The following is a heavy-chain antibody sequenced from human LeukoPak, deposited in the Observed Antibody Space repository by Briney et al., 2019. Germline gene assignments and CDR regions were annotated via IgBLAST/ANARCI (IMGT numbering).Heavy chain of an antibody. D-gene: IGHD3-10*01. Sequence: QPGGSLRLSCAASGFTFSSYGMHWVRQAPGKGLEWVAFIRYDGSNKYYADSVKGRFTISRDNSKNTLYLQMNSLRAEDTAVYYCAKAMVRGAGRYYYYYYMDVWGKGTTVTISS. CDR3: AKAMVRGAGRYYYYYYMDV. CDR1: GFTFSSYG. V-gene: IGHV3-30*02. CDR2: IRYDGSNK. J-gene: IGHJ6*03.